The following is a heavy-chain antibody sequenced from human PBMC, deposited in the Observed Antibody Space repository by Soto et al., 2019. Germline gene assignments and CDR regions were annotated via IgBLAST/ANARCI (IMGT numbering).Heavy chain of an antibody. CDR3: ARSVFP. CDR2: ISSSSTYI. V-gene: IGHV3-21*04. Sequence: GGSPRLSCAACGVTSGSYSMNWVRQAPGKGLEWVSSISSSSTYIYYADSVKGRFTISRDNAKNSLYLQMNSLRAEDTAVYYCARSVFPWGQGTLVTVSS. J-gene: IGHJ5*02. CDR1: GVTSGSYS.